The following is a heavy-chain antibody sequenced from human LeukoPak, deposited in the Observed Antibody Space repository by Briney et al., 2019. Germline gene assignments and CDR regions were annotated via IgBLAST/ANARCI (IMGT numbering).Heavy chain of an antibody. CDR2: ISGSGGST. CDR3: AKGVDYDSSGWYYYYMDV. D-gene: IGHD3-22*01. J-gene: IGHJ6*03. V-gene: IGHV3-23*01. CDR1: GFTFSSYG. Sequence: PGGTLRLSCGASGFTFSSYGMTWVRQAPGKGLEWVSAISGSGGSTYYADSVKGRFTISRDNSKNTLYLQMNSLRAEDTAVYYCAKGVDYDSSGWYYYYMDVWGKGTTVTISS.